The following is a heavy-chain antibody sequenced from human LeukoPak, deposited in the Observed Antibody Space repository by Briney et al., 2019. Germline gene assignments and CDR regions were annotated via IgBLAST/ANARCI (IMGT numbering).Heavy chain of an antibody. V-gene: IGHV3-72*01. CDR3: ARGGRGSPFDY. CDR1: GFTVSSNY. J-gene: IGHJ4*02. D-gene: IGHD1-1*01. Sequence: PGGSLRLSCAASGFTVSSNYMDWVRQAPGKGLEWVGRSRNKANSYTTEYAASVKGRFTISRDDSKNSLYLQMNSLKTEDTALYYCARGGRGSPFDYWGQGTLVTVTS. CDR2: SRNKANSYTT.